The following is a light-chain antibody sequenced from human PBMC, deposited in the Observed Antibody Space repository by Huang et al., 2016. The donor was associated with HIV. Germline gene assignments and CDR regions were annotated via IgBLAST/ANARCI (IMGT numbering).Light chain of an antibody. J-gene: IGKJ1*01. V-gene: IGKV3-20*01. CDR3: HQYGSPPWT. CDR1: PGISNYC. CDR2: AAS. Sequence: EVVLTQSPGSLSLSPGERSPLSCWARPGISNYCVARDQPRPGQPPRLLSQAASSRASGSPAMFSGSGSGTAFTLTIARLEPEDSAIYFCHQYGSPPWTFGQGTRVEIK.